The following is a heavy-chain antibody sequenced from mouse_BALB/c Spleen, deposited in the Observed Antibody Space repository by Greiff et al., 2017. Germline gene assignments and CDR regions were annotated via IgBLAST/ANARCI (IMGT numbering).Heavy chain of an antibody. CDR1: GFTFSNYW. CDR2: IRLKSNNYAT. CDR3: TRMYGNLAGLAY. J-gene: IGHJ3*01. V-gene: IGHV6-6*02. Sequence: EVKLMESGGGLVQPGGSMKLSCVASGFTFSNYWMNWVRQSPEKGLEWVAEIRLKSNNYATHYAESVKGRFTISRDDSKSSVYLQMNNLRAEDTGIYYCTRMYGNLAGLAYWGQGTLVTVSA. D-gene: IGHD2-10*02.